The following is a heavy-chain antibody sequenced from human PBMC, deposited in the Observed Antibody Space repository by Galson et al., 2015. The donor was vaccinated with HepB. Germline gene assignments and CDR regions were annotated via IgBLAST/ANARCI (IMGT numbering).Heavy chain of an antibody. CDR1: GFTFTSSA. CDR2: IVVGSGNT. D-gene: IGHD1/OR15-1a*01. CDR3: AAAGIGTWAFDI. Sequence: SVKVSCKASGFTFTSSAMQWVRQARGQRLEWIGWIVVGSGNTSYAQKFQERVTITRDMSTSTAYMELSSLRSEDTAVYYCAAAGIGTWAFDIWGQGTMVTVSS. V-gene: IGHV1-58*02. J-gene: IGHJ3*02.